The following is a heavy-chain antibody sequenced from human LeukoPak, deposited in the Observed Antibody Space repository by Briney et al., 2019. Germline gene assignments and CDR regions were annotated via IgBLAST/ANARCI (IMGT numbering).Heavy chain of an antibody. CDR1: GFIFSDYY. V-gene: IGHV3-11*06. J-gene: IGHJ4*02. CDR3: AREYSSGWYSSFHFDY. D-gene: IGHD6-19*01. Sequence: GGSLRLSCAASGFIFSDYYMSWIRQAQGKVLEWVSYISSSSSYTNYADSVKGRFTISRDNAKNSLYLQMNSLRAEDTAVYYCAREYSSGWYSSFHFDYWGQGTLVTVSS. CDR2: ISSSSSYT.